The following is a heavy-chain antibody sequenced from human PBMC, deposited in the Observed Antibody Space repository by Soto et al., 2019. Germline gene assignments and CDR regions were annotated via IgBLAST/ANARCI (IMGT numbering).Heavy chain of an antibody. J-gene: IGHJ4*02. CDR3: AKGPEQLVHGVFDY. CDR1: GFTFSSYA. Sequence: GGSLRLSCAASGFTFSSYAMTWVRQSPGKGLEWVSGIDAGGGGTYYADSVKGRFTISRDNSKDTLYLQMNSLRAEDTAVYYCAKGPEQLVHGVFDYWGQGTLVTVSS. CDR2: IDAGGGGT. V-gene: IGHV3-23*01. D-gene: IGHD6-6*01.